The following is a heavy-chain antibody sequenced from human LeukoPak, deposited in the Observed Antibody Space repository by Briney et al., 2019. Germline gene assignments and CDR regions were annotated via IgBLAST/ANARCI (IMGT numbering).Heavy chain of an antibody. V-gene: IGHV4-34*01. D-gene: IGHD1-20*01. Sequence: SETLSLTCAVYGGSFSGYYWTWIRQPPGKGLEWIGEINHSGNTNYNPSLKSRATISLDTSKNQFSLKLSSVTAADTAVYYCARDRYNWNGEDYWGQGTLVTVSS. CDR3: ARDRYNWNGEDY. CDR2: INHSGNT. CDR1: GGSFSGYY. J-gene: IGHJ4*02.